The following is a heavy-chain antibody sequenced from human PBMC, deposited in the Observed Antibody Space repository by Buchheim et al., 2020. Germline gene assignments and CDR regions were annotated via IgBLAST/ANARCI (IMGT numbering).Heavy chain of an antibody. Sequence: EVQLVQSGAEVKKPGESLRISCKGSGYSFTSYWISWVRQMPGKGLEWMGRIDPSDSYTNYSPSFQGHVTISADKSLSTAYPQWSSLKASDTAMYYCARGGWGNYYDSSGYAFDIWGQGT. V-gene: IGHV5-10-1*03. CDR3: ARGGWGNYYDSSGYAFDI. CDR1: GYSFTSYW. D-gene: IGHD3-22*01. J-gene: IGHJ3*02. CDR2: IDPSDSYT.